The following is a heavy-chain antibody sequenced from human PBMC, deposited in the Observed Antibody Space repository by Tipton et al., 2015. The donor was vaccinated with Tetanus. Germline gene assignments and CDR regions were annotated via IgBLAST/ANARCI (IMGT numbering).Heavy chain of an antibody. CDR2: IKPDGSGK. CDR3: ARYVATCTIGY. J-gene: IGHJ4*02. V-gene: IGHV3-7*01. D-gene: IGHD2-2*01. Sequence: LRLSCAASGFTFSNYWMSWVRQVPGKGLEWVGNIKPDGSGKYYVDSVKGRFTISRDNAKNSLYLQMNSLRPEDTAVYYCARYVATCTIGYWGQGSLVTVSS. CDR1: GFTFSNYW.